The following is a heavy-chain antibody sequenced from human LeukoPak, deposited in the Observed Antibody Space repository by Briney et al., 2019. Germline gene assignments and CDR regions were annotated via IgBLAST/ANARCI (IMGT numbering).Heavy chain of an antibody. V-gene: IGHV1-18*01. CDR2: ISAYNGNT. CDR3: ARDLVYYDSSGYRLGFDY. Sequence: ASVKVSCKASGYTFTSYGISWVRQAPGQGLEWMGWISAYNGNTNYAQKLQGRVTMTTDTSTSTAYMELRSLRSDDTAVYYCARDLVYYDSSGYRLGFDYWGQGTLVTASS. CDR1: GYTFTSYG. J-gene: IGHJ4*02. D-gene: IGHD3-22*01.